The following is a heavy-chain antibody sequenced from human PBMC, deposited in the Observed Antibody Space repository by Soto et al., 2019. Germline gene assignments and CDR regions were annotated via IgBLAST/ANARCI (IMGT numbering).Heavy chain of an antibody. J-gene: IGHJ4*02. CDR3: ARVRGCSDGTCYPFDY. CDR2: IYPGDSET. Sequence: DSLKISCTGSGETFSRCWIGWVRHMPVKGLEWVGIIYPGDSETRITPSFQGQVSISADKSINTAYLQWSSLWASDTAMYYCARVRGCSDGTCYPFDYWGQGTLVTESS. V-gene: IGHV5-51*01. CDR1: GETFSRCW. D-gene: IGHD2-15*01.